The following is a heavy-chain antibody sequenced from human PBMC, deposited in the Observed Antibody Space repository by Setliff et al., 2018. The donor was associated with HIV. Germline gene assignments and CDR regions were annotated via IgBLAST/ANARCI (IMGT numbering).Heavy chain of an antibody. D-gene: IGHD3-10*01. Sequence: TSETLSLTCTVSGGSISSGSYYWSWIRQPAGKGLEWIGRIYSSGSTYYNPSLKSRVTISVDTSKNQFSLKLNSVTAADTAVYYCARHGGRGLRRYYMDVWGKGTTVTVS. CDR1: GGSISSGSYY. CDR2: IYSSGST. CDR3: ARHGGRGLRRYYMDV. V-gene: IGHV4-61*02. J-gene: IGHJ6*03.